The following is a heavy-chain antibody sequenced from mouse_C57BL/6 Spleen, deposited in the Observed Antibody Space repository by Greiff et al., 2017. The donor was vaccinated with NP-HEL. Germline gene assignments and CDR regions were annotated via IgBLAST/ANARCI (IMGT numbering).Heavy chain of an antibody. V-gene: IGHV5-17*01. CDR1: GFTFSDYG. Sequence: DVKLVESGGGLVKPGGSLKLSCAASGFTFSDYGMHWVRQAPEKGLEWVAYISSGSSTIYYADTVKGRFTISRDNAKNTLFLQMTSLRSEDTAMYYCARGWLLYAMDYWGQGTSVTVSS. D-gene: IGHD2-3*01. J-gene: IGHJ4*01. CDR3: ARGWLLYAMDY. CDR2: ISSGSSTI.